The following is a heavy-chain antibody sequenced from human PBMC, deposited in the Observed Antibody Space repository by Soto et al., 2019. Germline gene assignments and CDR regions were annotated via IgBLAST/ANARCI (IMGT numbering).Heavy chain of an antibody. Sequence: EXLKSSCKGSGYXFTSYLIVWVRHMPGKGLEWMGIIYPGDSDTRYSPSFQGQVTISADKSISTAYLQWSSLKASDTAMYYCARLEDADTAMVMVYWGQGTLGTVSS. CDR2: IYPGDSDT. D-gene: IGHD5-18*01. V-gene: IGHV5-51*01. CDR3: ARLEDADTAMVMVY. CDR1: GYXFTSYL. J-gene: IGHJ4*02.